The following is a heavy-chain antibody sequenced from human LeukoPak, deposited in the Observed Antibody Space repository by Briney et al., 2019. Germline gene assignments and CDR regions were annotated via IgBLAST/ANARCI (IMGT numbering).Heavy chain of an antibody. J-gene: IGHJ5*02. CDR3: ARRDRWFDP. Sequence: SETLSLTCGVSGYSISSGYYWGWIRQSPGKGLEWIGNIYRSGSTYYNPSLKSRVTISVDTSKHQFSLRLTSVTAADTAVYYYARRDRWFDPWGQGTLVTVSS. CDR1: GYSISSGYY. CDR2: IYRSGST. V-gene: IGHV4-38-2*01.